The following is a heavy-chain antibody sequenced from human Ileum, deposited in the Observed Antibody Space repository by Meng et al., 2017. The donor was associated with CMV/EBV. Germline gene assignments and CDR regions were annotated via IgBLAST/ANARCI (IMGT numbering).Heavy chain of an antibody. CDR1: YTFTSYD. Sequence: YTFTSYDINWVRQATGQGLEWMGWMNPNSGNTGYAQKFQGRVTITRNTSISTAYMELSSLRSEDTAVYYCARGRYLTGEGSYQNFDYWGQGTLVTVSS. J-gene: IGHJ4*02. V-gene: IGHV1-8*03. CDR3: ARGRYLTGEGSYQNFDY. CDR2: MNPNSGNT. D-gene: IGHD3-16*02.